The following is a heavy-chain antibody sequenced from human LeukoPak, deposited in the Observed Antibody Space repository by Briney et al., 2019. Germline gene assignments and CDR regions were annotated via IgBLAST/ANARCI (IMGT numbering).Heavy chain of an antibody. V-gene: IGHV3-23*01. CDR2: ISGSGDGT. D-gene: IGHD2-15*01. CDR1: GFTFSSYA. CDR3: ARDTISCSGGTCYENWFDP. Sequence: PGGSLRLSCAASGFTFSSYAMSWVRQAPGKGLEWVSGISGSGDGTHYADPVKGRFTISRDNSKTTLYLQMSSLRADDTAVYYCARDTISCSGGTCYENWFDPWGQGTLVTVSS. J-gene: IGHJ5*02.